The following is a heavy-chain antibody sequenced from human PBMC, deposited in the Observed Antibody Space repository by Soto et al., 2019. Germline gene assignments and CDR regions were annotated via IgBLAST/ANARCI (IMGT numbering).Heavy chain of an antibody. CDR3: ARRSGYYYYGMDV. CDR1: GGSFSGYY. D-gene: IGHD3-3*01. J-gene: IGHJ6*02. V-gene: IGHV4-34*01. CDR2: INHSGST. Sequence: TSETLSLTCAVYGGSFSGYYWSWIRQPPGKGLEWIGEINHSGSTNYNPSLKSRVTISVDTSKNQFSLKLSSVTAADTAVYYCARRSGYYYYGMDVWGQGTTVTVSS.